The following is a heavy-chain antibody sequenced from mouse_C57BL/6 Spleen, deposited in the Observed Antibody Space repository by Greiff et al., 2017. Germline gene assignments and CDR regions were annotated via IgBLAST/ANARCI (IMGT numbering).Heavy chain of an antibody. CDR2: IRSKSNNYAT. J-gene: IGHJ1*03. Sequence: EVQVVESGGGLVQPKGSLKLSCAASGFSFNTYAMNWVRQAPGKGLEWVARIRSKSNNYATYYADSVKDRFTISRDDSESMLYLQMNNLKTEDTAMYYCVRQDYGDWYFDVWGTGTTVTVSS. V-gene: IGHV10-1*01. CDR1: GFSFNTYA. CDR3: VRQDYGDWYFDV. D-gene: IGHD1-1*01.